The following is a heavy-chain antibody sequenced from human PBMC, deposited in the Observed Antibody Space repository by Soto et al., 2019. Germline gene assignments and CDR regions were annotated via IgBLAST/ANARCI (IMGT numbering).Heavy chain of an antibody. J-gene: IGHJ3*02. CDR1: GGSLSISNYY. D-gene: IGHD2-15*01. V-gene: IGHV4-39*01. CDR3: ARPQGSRYLPGAFDI. Sequence: QVQLQESGPGLVKPSETLSLTCTVSGGSLSISNYYWGWSRQPPGKALEWIGSMSYSVSTYYNPSRKSRVTISVDSSKNQFALKLSSGAAADPAVDYCARPQGSRYLPGAFDIWGQGTMVTVSS. CDR2: MSYSVST.